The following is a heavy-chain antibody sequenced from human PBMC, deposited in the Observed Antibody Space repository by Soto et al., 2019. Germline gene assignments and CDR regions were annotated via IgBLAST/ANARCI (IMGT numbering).Heavy chain of an antibody. D-gene: IGHD3-3*01. CDR2: IDPRSGST. J-gene: IGHJ5*02. CDR1: GYTFTAYH. V-gene: IGHV1-46*01. Sequence: QVQLVQSGAEVQKPGDSVKVSCKSSGYTFTAYHMHWVRPAPGQRLEWLGMIDPRSGSTTYAQRFQGRVNMTRDTSTDTAYVELSGLKSDDTAVYYCARFAITIFGAVRDTWFDPWGQGTLVTVSS. CDR3: ARFAITIFGAVRDTWFDP.